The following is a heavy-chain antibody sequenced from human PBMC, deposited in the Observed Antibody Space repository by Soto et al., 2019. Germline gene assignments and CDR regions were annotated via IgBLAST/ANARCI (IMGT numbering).Heavy chain of an antibody. CDR3: ARLLWSRVYWFDP. V-gene: IGHV4-59*08. J-gene: IGHJ5*02. CDR1: GGSISSYY. D-gene: IGHD3-10*01. CDR2: IYYSGSS. Sequence: QVQLQESGPGLVKPSETLSLTCTVSGGSISSYYWSWIRQPPGKGLEWIGYIYYSGSSNYNPSLNRRVTISVDTSTNQFSLKLSSVTAADTAVYYCARLLWSRVYWFDPWGQGTLVTVSS.